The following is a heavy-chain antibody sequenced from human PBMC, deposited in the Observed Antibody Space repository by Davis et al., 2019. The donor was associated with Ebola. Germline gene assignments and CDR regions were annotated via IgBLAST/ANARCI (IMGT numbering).Heavy chain of an antibody. D-gene: IGHD3-3*01. Sequence: MPSETLSLTCAVYGGTFSGYYWSWIRQPPGKGLEWIGEINHSGSASYNPSLRSRVDISVDTSKHQISLKLSSVSAADTAVYYCARAVFYDFWSGAWIDYWGQGTLVTVSS. CDR3: ARAVFYDFWSGAWIDY. V-gene: IGHV4-34*01. J-gene: IGHJ4*02. CDR1: GGTFSGYY. CDR2: INHSGSA.